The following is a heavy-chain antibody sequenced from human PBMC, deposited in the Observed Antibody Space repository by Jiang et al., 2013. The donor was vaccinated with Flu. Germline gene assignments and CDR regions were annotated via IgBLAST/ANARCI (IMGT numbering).Heavy chain of an antibody. Sequence: QLVESGGGLVKPGGSLRLSCAASGFSFSNYNMIWVRQSPGKGLEWVSSISGSTKNIYYGDSVRGRFTVSRDNARNSMSLRMDNVRAEDTAIYYCAREDWNETFDFWGQGTMVAVSS. CDR3: AREDWNETFDF. CDR1: GFSFSNYN. CDR2: ISGSTKNI. D-gene: IGHD1-1*01. J-gene: IGHJ3*01. V-gene: IGHV3-21*01.